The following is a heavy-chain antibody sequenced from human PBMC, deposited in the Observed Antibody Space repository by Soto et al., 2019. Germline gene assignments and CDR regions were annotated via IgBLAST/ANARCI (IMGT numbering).Heavy chain of an antibody. CDR3: ARDGGSGSYGGDYYYYGMDV. J-gene: IGHJ6*02. V-gene: IGHV3-21*01. D-gene: IGHD3-10*01. CDR1: GFTFSSYS. Sequence: GGSLRLSCAASGFTFSSYSMNWVRQAPGKGLEWVSSISSSSSYIYYADSVKGRFTISRDNAKNSLYLQMNSLRAEDTAVYYCARDGGSGSYGGDYYYYGMDVWGQGTTVTVSS. CDR2: ISSSSSYI.